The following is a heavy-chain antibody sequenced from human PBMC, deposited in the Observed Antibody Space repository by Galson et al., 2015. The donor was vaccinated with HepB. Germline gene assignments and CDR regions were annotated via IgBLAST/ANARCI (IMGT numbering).Heavy chain of an antibody. D-gene: IGHD3-9*01. CDR1: GFNFSRYA. V-gene: IGHV3-30*04. CDR3: ARPGGGLTGQYFYYYYGMDV. CDR2: TSFDGENY. Sequence: SLRLSCAASGFNFSRYAMHWVRQAPGKGLEWVAVTSFDGENYFYGGSVKGRFTISRDNSKNTLYLQINSLRPEDTAVYYCARPGGGLTGQYFYYYYGMDVWGQGTTVTVSS. J-gene: IGHJ6*02.